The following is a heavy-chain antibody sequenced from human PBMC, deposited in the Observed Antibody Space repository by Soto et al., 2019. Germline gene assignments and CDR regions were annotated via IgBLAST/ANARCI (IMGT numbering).Heavy chain of an antibody. CDR2: SDPADGET. V-gene: IGHV1-24*01. CDR3: ATVIMSPIPLDY. D-gene: IGHD5-12*01. J-gene: IGHJ4*02. CDR1: GYNLNDLS. Sequence: ASVKVSCKVSGYNLNDLSIHWVRQAPGKGLEWMGGSDPADGETIYAQKFQGRVTMTEATSTDTAYMELSSLRSEDTAVYYCATVIMSPIPLDYWGQGTLVTVSS.